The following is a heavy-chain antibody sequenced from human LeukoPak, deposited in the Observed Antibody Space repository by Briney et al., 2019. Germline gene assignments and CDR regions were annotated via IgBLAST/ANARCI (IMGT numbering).Heavy chain of an antibody. V-gene: IGHV3-48*01. CDR1: GFTFSTYS. CDR2: ISSSTSTI. J-gene: IGHJ5*02. Sequence: PGGSLRLSCAASGFTFSTYSMNWVRQAPGKGLEWVSYISSSTSTIYYADSVKGRFTISRDNAKNSLYLQMNSLRAEDTAVYYCAGVLPYDYINLFDRWGEGTLVTVSS. CDR3: AGVLPYDYINLFDR. D-gene: IGHD4-11*01.